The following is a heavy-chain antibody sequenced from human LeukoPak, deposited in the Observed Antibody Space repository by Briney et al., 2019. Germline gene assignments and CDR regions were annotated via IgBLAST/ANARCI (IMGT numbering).Heavy chain of an antibody. J-gene: IGHJ5*02. Sequence: GASVKVSCKASGYTFTSYYMHWVRQAPGQGLEWMGIINPRGGSTSYAQKFQGRVTLTRDTSISTAYMELSSLRSDDTAVYYCARDRASGGSHNWFDPWGQGTLVTVSS. D-gene: IGHD6-19*01. CDR2: INPRGGST. CDR3: ARDRASGGSHNWFDP. CDR1: GYTFTSYY. V-gene: IGHV1-46*01.